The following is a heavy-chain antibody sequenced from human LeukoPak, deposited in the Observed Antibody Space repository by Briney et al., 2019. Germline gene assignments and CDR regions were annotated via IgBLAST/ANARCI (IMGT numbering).Heavy chain of an antibody. CDR1: GGTFSSYA. CDR3: ARNLYGGNFDY. D-gene: IGHD2-15*01. CDR2: IIPILGIA. J-gene: IGHJ4*02. V-gene: IGHV1-69*04. Sequence: GASVKVSCKASGGTFSSYAISWVRQAPGQGLEWMGRIIPILGIANYAQKFQGRVTITADKSTSTAYMELSSLRSEDTAVYYRARNLYGGNFDYWGQGTLVTVSS.